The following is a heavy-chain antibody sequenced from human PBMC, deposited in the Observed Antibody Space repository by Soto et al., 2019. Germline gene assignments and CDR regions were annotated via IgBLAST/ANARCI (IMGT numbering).Heavy chain of an antibody. D-gene: IGHD3-9*01. CDR3: ARVVSRYFDWLPSGMDV. V-gene: IGHV4-4*02. J-gene: IGHJ6*02. CDR1: GGSISSSNW. CDR2: IYHSGST. Sequence: QVQLQESGPGLVKPSGTLSLTCAVSGGSISSSNWWSWVRQPPGKGLEWIGEIYHSGSTNYNPSLKSRVTISVDKSKNQFSLKLSSVTAADTAVYYCARVVSRYFDWLPSGMDVWGQGTTVTVSS.